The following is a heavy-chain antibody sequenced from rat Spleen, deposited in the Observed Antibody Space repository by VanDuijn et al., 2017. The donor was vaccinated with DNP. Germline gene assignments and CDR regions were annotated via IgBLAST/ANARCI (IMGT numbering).Heavy chain of an antibody. J-gene: IGHJ2*01. D-gene: IGHD1-12*02. V-gene: IGHV5-58*01. CDR2: INTDGVTT. CDR1: GFTFSNYW. Sequence: EVQLVETGGGLVQPGRSLKLSCVASGFTFSNYWMYWIRQAPGKGLEWVASINTDGVTTYYPDSVKGRFTISRDNAKTTLYLQMSSLRSEDMATYYCARWGGDYFDYWGQGVMVTVSS. CDR3: ARWGGDYFDY.